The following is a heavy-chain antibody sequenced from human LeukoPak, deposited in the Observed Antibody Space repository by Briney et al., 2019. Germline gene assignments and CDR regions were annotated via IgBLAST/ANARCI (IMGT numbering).Heavy chain of an antibody. CDR1: GLTFSTYS. V-gene: IGHV3-48*04. CDR2: ISSTGNTI. J-gene: IGHJ4*02. Sequence: GGSLRLSCVVSGLTFSTYSMNWVRQAPGKGLEWISYISSTGNTIYYADSMKGRFTISRDSAKNSLFLQMNSLRAEDTAVYYCATDRGGGVGARGYWGQGTLVTVSS. D-gene: IGHD1-26*01. CDR3: ATDRGGGVGARGY.